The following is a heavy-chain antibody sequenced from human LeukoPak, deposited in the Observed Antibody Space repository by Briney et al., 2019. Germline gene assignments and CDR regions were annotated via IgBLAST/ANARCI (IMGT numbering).Heavy chain of an antibody. CDR3: ARAPRGVRGVSYDY. CDR1: GGSISSGGYY. Sequence: SETLSLTCTVSGGSISSGGYYWSWLRQHPGKGLEWIGYIYYSGSTYYNPSLKSRVTISVDTSKNQFSLKLSSVTAADTAVYYCARAPRGVRGVSYDYWGQGTLVTVSS. D-gene: IGHD3-10*01. V-gene: IGHV4-31*03. J-gene: IGHJ4*02. CDR2: IYYSGST.